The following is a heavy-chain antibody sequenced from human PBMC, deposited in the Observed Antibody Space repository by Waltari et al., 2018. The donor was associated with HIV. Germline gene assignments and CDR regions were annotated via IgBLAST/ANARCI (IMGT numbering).Heavy chain of an antibody. CDR1: GFTFSSYG. CDR2: RSYDGSNK. J-gene: IGHJ4*02. D-gene: IGHD1-1*01. V-gene: IGHV3-30*18. Sequence: QVQLVESGGGVVQPGRSLRLSCAASGFTFSSYGMHWVRQAPGKGREGVAVRSYDGSNKYYADAVKGRFTISRDNSKNTLYLQMNSLRAEDTAVYYCAKGWTPRYFDYWGQGTLVTVSS. CDR3: AKGWTPRYFDY.